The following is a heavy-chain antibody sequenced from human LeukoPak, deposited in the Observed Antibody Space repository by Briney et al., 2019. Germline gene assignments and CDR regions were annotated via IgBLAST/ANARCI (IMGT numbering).Heavy chain of an antibody. D-gene: IGHD6-19*01. CDR3: ARDGGSGWSSAFFDF. CDR1: GFTVSVNY. CDR2: IYSGGKT. Sequence: GGSLRLSCAASGFTVSVNYMSWVRQAPGKGLEWVSVIYSGGKTDYADSVKGRFTISRDNSKNTLYLQMSSLRAEDTALYYCARDGGSGWSSAFFDFWGQGTLVTVSS. J-gene: IGHJ4*02. V-gene: IGHV3-53*01.